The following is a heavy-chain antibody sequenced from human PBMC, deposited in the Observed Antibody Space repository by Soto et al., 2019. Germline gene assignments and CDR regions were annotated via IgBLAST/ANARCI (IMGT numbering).Heavy chain of an antibody. J-gene: IGHJ4*02. CDR2: IYYSGST. D-gene: IGHD1-26*01. CDR3: ARQNLGLFGY. CDR1: GGSISSSSYY. V-gene: IGHV4-39*01. Sequence: QLQLQESGPGLVKPSETLSLTCTVSGGSISSSSYYWGWIRQPQGKGLECIGSIYYSGSTYYNPSLKSRVTISVDTSKNQFSLKLSSVTAADTAVYDGARQNLGLFGYWGQGTLVTVSS.